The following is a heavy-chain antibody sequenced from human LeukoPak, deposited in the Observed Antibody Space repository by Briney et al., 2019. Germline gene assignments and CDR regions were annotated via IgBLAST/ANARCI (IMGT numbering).Heavy chain of an antibody. CDR3: ARFRTRGATSDY. CDR2: INPNSGGT. Sequence: ASVKVSCKASGYTFTGYYMHWVRQAPGQGLEWMGRINPNSGGTNYAQKFQGRVTMTRDTSISTAYMELSRLRSDDTAVYYCARFRTRGATSDYWGQGTLVTVSS. V-gene: IGHV1-2*06. D-gene: IGHD1-26*01. J-gene: IGHJ4*02. CDR1: GYTFTGYY.